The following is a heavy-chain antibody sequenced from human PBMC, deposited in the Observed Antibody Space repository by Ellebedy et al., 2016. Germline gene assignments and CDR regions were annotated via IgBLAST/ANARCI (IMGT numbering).Heavy chain of an antibody. V-gene: IGHV3-11*04. CDR2: ISNSGSTI. D-gene: IGHD4-11*01. Sequence: GGSLRLSCAASGFTFSDYYMSWIRQAPGKGLEWVSYISNSGSTIKYADSVKGRFTISRDDAKNSLYLQMNSLRDEDTAVYYCARDVYTETRGWGYWGRGTLVTVSS. J-gene: IGHJ4*02. CDR3: ARDVYTETRGWGY. CDR1: GFTFSDYY.